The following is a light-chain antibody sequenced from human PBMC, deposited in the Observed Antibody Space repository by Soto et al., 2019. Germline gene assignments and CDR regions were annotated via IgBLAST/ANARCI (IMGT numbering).Light chain of an antibody. V-gene: IGKV3-20*01. CDR3: QHYGRSPPWT. Sequence: EIVLTQSPGTLSLSPGERATLSCRASQSVNNYYLAWFQQKPGQAPRLLIYGTSTRPPGIPDRFSGSGSGTDFSLTISRLEPEDSAVYYCQHYGRSPPWTFGQGTKVEIK. CDR2: GTS. J-gene: IGKJ1*01. CDR1: QSVNNYY.